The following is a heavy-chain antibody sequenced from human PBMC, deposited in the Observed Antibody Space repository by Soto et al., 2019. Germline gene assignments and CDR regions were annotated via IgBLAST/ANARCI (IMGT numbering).Heavy chain of an antibody. CDR2: INPNSGGT. D-gene: IGHD3-22*01. V-gene: IGHV1-2*04. J-gene: IGHJ6*02. Sequence: ASVKVSCKASGYTFTGYYMHWVRQAPGQGLEWMGWINPNSGGTNYAQKFQGWVTMTRDTSISTAYMELSRLRSDDTAVYYCARGYYYDSSGYYYDYYYGMDVWGQGTTVTVSS. CDR3: ARGYYYDSSGYYYDYYYGMDV. CDR1: GYTFTGYY.